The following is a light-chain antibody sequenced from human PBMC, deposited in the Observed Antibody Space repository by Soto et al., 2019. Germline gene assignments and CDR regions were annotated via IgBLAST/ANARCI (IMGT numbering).Light chain of an antibody. V-gene: IGKV3-20*01. Sequence: EIVLTQSPGTVSVSPMERATLSCMASQSVKFNYVAWYQQEPGQAPRLLIYGASSRATGIPDRFSGSGSGMDFTLTISSLAPEDFAVYYCQQSGDSQWTFGQGTKVDI. CDR3: QQSGDSQWT. CDR2: GAS. CDR1: QSVKFNY. J-gene: IGKJ1*01.